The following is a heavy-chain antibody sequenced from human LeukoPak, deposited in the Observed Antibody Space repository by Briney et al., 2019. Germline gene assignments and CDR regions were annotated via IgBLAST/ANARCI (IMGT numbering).Heavy chain of an antibody. CDR1: GTSISSISYY. J-gene: IGHJ6*03. D-gene: IGHD3-3*01. V-gene: IGHV4-39*01. CDR3: ARHGSGFHTGTFYYYYMDV. CDR2: IYHSGST. Sequence: SETLSLICTVSGTSISSISYYWGWIRQPPGKGLEWIGSIYHSGSTYSNPSLKSRVTISVDTSKNQFSLKLSSVTAADTAVYYCARHGSGFHTGTFYYYYMDVWGKGTTVTVSS.